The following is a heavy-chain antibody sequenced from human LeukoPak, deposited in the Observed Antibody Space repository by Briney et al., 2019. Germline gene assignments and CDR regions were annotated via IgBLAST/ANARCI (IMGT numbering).Heavy chain of an antibody. CDR1: GFTVSSNY. J-gene: IGHJ4*02. CDR3: ARGTYYDILTGYGPFDY. V-gene: IGHV3-66*01. Sequence: GGSLRLSCAASGFTVSSNYMSWVRQAPGKGLEWVSVIYSGGSTYYANSVKGRFTISRDNSKNTLYLQMNSLRAEDTAVYYCARGTYYDILTGYGPFDYWGQGTLVTVSS. CDR2: IYSGGST. D-gene: IGHD3-9*01.